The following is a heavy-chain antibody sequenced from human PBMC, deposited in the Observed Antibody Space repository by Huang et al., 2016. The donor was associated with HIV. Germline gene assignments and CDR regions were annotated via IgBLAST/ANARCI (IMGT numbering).Heavy chain of an antibody. V-gene: IGHV1-46*01. CDR3: ARVRCSSTSCYGMDV. J-gene: IGHJ6*02. CDR2: INPSGGST. Sequence: QVQLVQSGAEVKKPGASVKVSCTATGYTFTRYYMHWVRQAPGQGIEVRGIINPSGGSTSDEQKFQGRVTMTRDTSTSTVYMELSSLRSEDTAVYYCARVRCSSTSCYGMDVWGQGTTVTVSS. CDR1: GYTFTRYY. D-gene: IGHD2-2*01.